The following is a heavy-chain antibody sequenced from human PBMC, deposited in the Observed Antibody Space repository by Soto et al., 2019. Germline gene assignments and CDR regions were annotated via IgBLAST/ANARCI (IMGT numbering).Heavy chain of an antibody. CDR2: MYYNGNI. CDR3: ASGGNWFDP. V-gene: IGHV4-59*01. CDR1: GGSISNYY. D-gene: IGHD3-16*01. J-gene: IGHJ5*02. Sequence: SETLSLTCNVSGGSISNYYWTWVRQSPEKGLEWIGYMYYNGNINYNPSLKSRVTISIDTSKNQFSLTLKSVTAADTAVYYCASGGNWFDPWGQGALVTVSS.